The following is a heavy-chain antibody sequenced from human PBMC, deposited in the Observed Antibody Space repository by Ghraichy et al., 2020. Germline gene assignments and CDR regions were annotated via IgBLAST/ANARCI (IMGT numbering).Heavy chain of an antibody. D-gene: IGHD6-13*01. CDR1: GFTFSSYA. V-gene: IGHV3-23*01. CDR3: AKDSGIAAAGTHWYFDL. CDR2: ISGSGGST. Sequence: GGSLRLSCAASGFTFSSYAMSWVRQAPGKGLEWVSAISGSGGSTYYADSVKGRFTISRDNSKNTLYLQMNSLRAEDTAVYYCAKDSGIAAAGTHWYFDLWGRGTLVTVSS. J-gene: IGHJ2*01.